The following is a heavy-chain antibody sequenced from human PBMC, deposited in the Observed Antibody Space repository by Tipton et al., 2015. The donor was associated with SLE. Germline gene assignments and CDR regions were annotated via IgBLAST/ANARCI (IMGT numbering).Heavy chain of an antibody. Sequence: TLSLTCAVSGGSINSYNWWTWVRQPPGKGLEWIGEIYHSGTTNYNPSLKSRITISIDTSNNQFSLRLTSVTAADTAVYYCARHLGVIVAFEVWGQGTVLTVSS. CDR1: GGSINSYNW. CDR3: ARHLGVIVAFEV. V-gene: IGHV4-4*02. CDR2: IYHSGTT. D-gene: IGHD3-10*01. J-gene: IGHJ3*01.